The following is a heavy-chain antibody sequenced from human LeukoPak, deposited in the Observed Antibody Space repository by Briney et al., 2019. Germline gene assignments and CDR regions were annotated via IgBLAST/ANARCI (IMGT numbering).Heavy chain of an antibody. D-gene: IGHD3-22*01. CDR1: GFTFSTYA. J-gene: IGHJ3*02. Sequence: HPGGSLRLSWAASGFTFSTYAMHWVRQAPGKGLEWVAVISYDGSNKYYADSVKGRFTISRDNSKNTLHLQMNSLRAEDTAVYYCAKISMIVVDDPLDIWGQGTMVTVSS. CDR2: ISYDGSNK. V-gene: IGHV3-30*18. CDR3: AKISMIVVDDPLDI.